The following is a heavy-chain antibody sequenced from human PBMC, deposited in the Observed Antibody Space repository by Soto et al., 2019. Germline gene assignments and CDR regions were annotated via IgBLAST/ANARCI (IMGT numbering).Heavy chain of an antibody. CDR3: AKELVDGSGSYYTGYYYGMDV. J-gene: IGHJ6*02. D-gene: IGHD3-10*01. CDR2: ISYDGSNK. Sequence: GGSLRLSCAASGFTFSSYGMHWVRQAPGKGLEWVAVISYDGSNKYYADSVKGRFTISRDNSKNTLYLQMNSLRAEDTAVYYCAKELVDGSGSYYTGYYYGMDVWGQGTTVTV. V-gene: IGHV3-30*18. CDR1: GFTFSSYG.